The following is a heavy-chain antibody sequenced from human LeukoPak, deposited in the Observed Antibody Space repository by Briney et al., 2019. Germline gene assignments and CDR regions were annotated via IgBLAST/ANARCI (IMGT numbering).Heavy chain of an antibody. J-gene: IGHJ4*02. CDR3: ARGGNPYSSNWYYFDY. D-gene: IGHD6-13*01. CDR1: GFDFSYSG. Sequence: GGSLRLSCAASGFDFSYSGMHWVRQAPGKGLEWVSVIYITGSTYYADSVKGRFTISRDNSKNTLYLQMNSLRAEDTAVYYCARGGNPYSSNWYYFDYWGQGTLVTVSS. CDR2: IYITGST. V-gene: IGHV3-53*01.